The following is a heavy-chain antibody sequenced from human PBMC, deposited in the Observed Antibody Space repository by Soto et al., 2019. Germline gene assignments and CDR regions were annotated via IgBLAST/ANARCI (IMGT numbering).Heavy chain of an antibody. CDR3: AVTDLPFRPLTEPTENGMDV. D-gene: IGHD2-8*01. J-gene: IGHJ6*02. CDR2: SVVVNGNT. Sequence: ELVQSGPEAREPGTSVKVSCRASGFSFGDSAVQWVRQGRGQRLEWIGWSVVVNGNTNYAPRFEGRVTLTRDAYTSTSHMELTSLSSDDTAVYFCAVTDLPFRPLTEPTENGMDVWGQGTTVTVSS. CDR1: GFSFGDSA. V-gene: IGHV1-58*01.